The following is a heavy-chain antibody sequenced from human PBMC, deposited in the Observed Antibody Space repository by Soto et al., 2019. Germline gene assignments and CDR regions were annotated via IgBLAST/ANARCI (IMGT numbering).Heavy chain of an antibody. J-gene: IGHJ3*01. CDR3: ARGDRGAFDL. D-gene: IGHD1-26*01. CDR2: IHSDGSST. CDR1: GFTFSYYW. V-gene: IGHV3-74*01. Sequence: EVQLVESGGGLVLPGGSLRLSCAASGFTFSYYWMHWVRQAPGKGLVWVSRIHSDGSSTTYADFVKGRFNISRDNARITADLQMNSVRGEDTAVYYSARGDRGAFDLWGQGTVVTVSS.